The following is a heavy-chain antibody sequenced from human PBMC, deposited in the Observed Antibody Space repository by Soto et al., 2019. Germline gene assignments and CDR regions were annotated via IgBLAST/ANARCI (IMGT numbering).Heavy chain of an antibody. CDR2: IYYSGST. Sequence: QVQLQESGPGLVKPSQTLSLTCTVSGGSISSGDYYWSWIRQPPGKGLEWIGYIYYSGSTYYNPSLKSRVTISVDTSKNQFSLKLSSVTAADTAVYYCARSWFGELSYYYGMDVWGQGTTVTVSS. D-gene: IGHD3-10*01. V-gene: IGHV4-30-4*01. CDR3: ARSWFGELSYYYGMDV. CDR1: GGSISSGDYY. J-gene: IGHJ6*02.